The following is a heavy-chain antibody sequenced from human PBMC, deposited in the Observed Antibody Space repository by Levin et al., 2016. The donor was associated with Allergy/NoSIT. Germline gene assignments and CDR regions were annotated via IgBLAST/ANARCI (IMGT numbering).Heavy chain of an antibody. Sequence: GESLKISCRASGYLFSSHWITWVRQMPGKGLEWMGRIDPSDSYINYNPSFQGRVTISVDKSISTAYLQWTSVEASDSAMYYCARTTSFDFWGQGTLVTVSS. CDR3: ARTTSFDF. CDR2: IDPSDSYI. D-gene: IGHD1-1*01. J-gene: IGHJ4*02. V-gene: IGHV5-10-1*01. CDR1: GYLFSSHW.